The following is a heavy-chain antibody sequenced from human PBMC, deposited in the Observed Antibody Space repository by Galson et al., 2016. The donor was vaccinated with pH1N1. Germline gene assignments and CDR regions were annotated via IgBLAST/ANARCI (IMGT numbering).Heavy chain of an antibody. V-gene: IGHV1-69*13. Sequence: SVKVSCKASGGTFGSYGINWVRQAPGQGLEWMGGIIPIFNTVKYAQNFQGRVTITADESTTTAYMELSSLRSEDTAMYYCAREDYYDTDLRDLYFDLWGRGTLLTVSS. J-gene: IGHJ2*01. CDR2: IIPIFNTV. CDR3: AREDYYDTDLRDLYFDL. D-gene: IGHD3-22*01. CDR1: GGTFGSYG.